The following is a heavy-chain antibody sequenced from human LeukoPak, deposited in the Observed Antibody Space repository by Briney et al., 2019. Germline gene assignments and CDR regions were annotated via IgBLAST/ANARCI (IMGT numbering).Heavy chain of an antibody. Sequence: VKPGGSLRLSCAASGFTFSSYNMNWIRQAPGKGLEWVSSISSSSSYIYYADSVKGRFTISRDNAKNSLYLQMNSLRAEDTAVYYCARVNPTNSGFYAHWGQGTLVTVSS. D-gene: IGHD3-22*01. V-gene: IGHV3-21*01. CDR3: ARVNPTNSGFYAH. CDR2: ISSSSSYI. CDR1: GFTFSSYN. J-gene: IGHJ1*01.